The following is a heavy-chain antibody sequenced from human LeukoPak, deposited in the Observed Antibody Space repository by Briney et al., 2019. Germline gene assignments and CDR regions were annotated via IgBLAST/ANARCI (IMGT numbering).Heavy chain of an antibody. J-gene: IGHJ1*01. CDR2: IYYSGST. CDR1: GVSINSDY. D-gene: IGHD6-13*01. V-gene: IGHV4-59*12. Sequence: SETLSLTCTVSGVSINSDYWSWIRQPPGKGLEWIGYIYYSGSTTYNPSLKNRVTISVDTSKSQFSLKLRSVTAADTAVYYCARAAGIAAAGTYFQHWGQGTLVTVSS. CDR3: ARAAGIAAAGTYFQH.